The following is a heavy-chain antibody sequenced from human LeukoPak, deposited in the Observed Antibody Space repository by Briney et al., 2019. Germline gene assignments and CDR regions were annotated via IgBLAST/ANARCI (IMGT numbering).Heavy chain of an antibody. D-gene: IGHD3-22*01. CDR2: IYSGGST. CDR3: ASLLTPYYYDSSGYSHY. J-gene: IGHJ4*02. V-gene: IGHV3-53*01. Sequence: GGSLRLSCAASGFTVSSNYMSWVRQAPGKGLEWVSVIYSGGSTYYADSVKGRFTISRDNAKNSLYLQMDSLRAEDTAVYYCASLLTPYYYDSSGYSHYWGQGTLVTVSS. CDR1: GFTVSSNY.